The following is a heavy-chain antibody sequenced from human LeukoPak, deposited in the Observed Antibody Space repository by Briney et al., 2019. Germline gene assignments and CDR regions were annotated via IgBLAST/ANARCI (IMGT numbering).Heavy chain of an antibody. D-gene: IGHD7-27*01. J-gene: IGHJ3*02. Sequence: GGSLRLSCAASEFAFRNYSMNWVRQAPGKGLEWVSYISSSSSTIYYADSVEGRFTISRDNAKNSLYLQMNSLRAEDTAVYYCARGVRTWGSTFDIWGQGTMVTVSS. CDR1: EFAFRNYS. CDR2: ISSSSSTI. CDR3: ARGVRTWGSTFDI. V-gene: IGHV3-48*01.